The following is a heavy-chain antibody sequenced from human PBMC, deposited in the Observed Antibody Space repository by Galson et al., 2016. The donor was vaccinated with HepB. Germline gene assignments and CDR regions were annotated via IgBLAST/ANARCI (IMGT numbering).Heavy chain of an antibody. V-gene: IGHV3-23*01. CDR1: GFSFRTYA. J-gene: IGHJ6*02. D-gene: IGHD1-26*01. CDR2: ISVDGGTT. CDR3: SKTLDTGRFALYGLDA. Sequence: SLRLSCAASGFSFRTYAMNWVRQAPGKGLEWVSIISVDGGTTYYADSVKGRFSISRDNSRNTVNLQMNSLRVDDTAVYYRSKTLDTGRFALYGLDAWGQGTTVTVSS.